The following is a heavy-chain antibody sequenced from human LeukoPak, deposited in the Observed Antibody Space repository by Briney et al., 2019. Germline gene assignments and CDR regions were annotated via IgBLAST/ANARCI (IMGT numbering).Heavy chain of an antibody. CDR2: IYYGGST. CDR3: ARDDCTNGVCYYFDY. CDR1: GGSISSSSYY. J-gene: IGHJ4*02. V-gene: IGHV4-39*07. Sequence: PSETLSLTCTVSGGSISSSSYYWAWIRQPPGKGLEWIGSIYYGGSTYYNPSLKSRVTISVDTSETQFSLKLSSVTAADTAVYYCARDDCTNGVCYYFDYWGQGTLVTVSS. D-gene: IGHD2-8*01.